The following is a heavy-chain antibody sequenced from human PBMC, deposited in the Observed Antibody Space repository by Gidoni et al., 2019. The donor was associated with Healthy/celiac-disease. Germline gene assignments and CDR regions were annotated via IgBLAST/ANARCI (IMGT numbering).Heavy chain of an antibody. CDR3: ARDEQWLGYNWFDP. D-gene: IGHD6-19*01. CDR1: GGSISSYY. Sequence: QVQLQESGPGLVKPSETLSLTCTVSGGSISSYYWSWIRQPAGKGLEWIGRIYTSGSTNYNPSLKSRVTMSVDTSKNQFSLKLSSVTAADTAVYYCARDEQWLGYNWFDPWGQGTLVTVSS. V-gene: IGHV4-4*07. CDR2: IYTSGST. J-gene: IGHJ5*02.